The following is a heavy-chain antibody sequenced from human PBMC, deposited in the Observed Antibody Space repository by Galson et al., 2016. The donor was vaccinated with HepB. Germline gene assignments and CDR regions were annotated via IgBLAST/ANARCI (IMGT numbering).Heavy chain of an antibody. V-gene: IGHV2-5*02. J-gene: IGHJ3*02. CDR3: ARAWGRGSYAGVFDI. CDR2: IYWDDDK. CDR1: GFSLTASGVG. D-gene: IGHD3-10*01. Sequence: PALVKPTQTLTLTCSFSGFSLTASGVGVGWIRQPPGKALEWLALIYWDDDKRYNPSLKSRVTISEDTSKNQFSLRLSSLTAADTAVYFCARAWGRGSYAGVFDIWGQGTPVAVSP.